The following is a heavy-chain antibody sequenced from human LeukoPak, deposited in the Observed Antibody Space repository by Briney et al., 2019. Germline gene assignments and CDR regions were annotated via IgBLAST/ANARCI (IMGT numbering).Heavy chain of an antibody. D-gene: IGHD1-26*01. CDR1: GFTFSSYG. Sequence: GGSLRLSCAASGFTFSSYGMHWVRQAPGKGLEWVAVISYDGSNKYYADSVKGRFTISRDNSKNTLYLPMNSLRAEDTAVYYCAKALYSGSYFCAFDIWGQGTMVTVSS. CDR3: AKALYSGSYFCAFDI. CDR2: ISYDGSNK. J-gene: IGHJ3*02. V-gene: IGHV3-30*18.